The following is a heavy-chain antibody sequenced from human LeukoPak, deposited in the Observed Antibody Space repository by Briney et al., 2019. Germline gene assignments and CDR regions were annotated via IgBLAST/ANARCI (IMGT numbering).Heavy chain of an antibody. J-gene: IGHJ4*02. CDR2: INPNSGGT. V-gene: IGHV1-2*02. CDR3: ARVLLWFGELSSSLGY. Sequence: ASVKVSCKASGYTFTGYYMHWVRQAPGQGLEWMGWINPNSGGTNYAQKFQGRVTMTRDTSISTAYMELSRLRSDDTAVYYCARVLLWFGELSSSLGYWGQGTLVTVSS. CDR1: GYTFTGYY. D-gene: IGHD3-10*01.